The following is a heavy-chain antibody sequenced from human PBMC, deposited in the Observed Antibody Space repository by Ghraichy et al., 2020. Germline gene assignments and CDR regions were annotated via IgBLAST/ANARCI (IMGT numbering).Heavy chain of an antibody. CDR1: GFTFSSYS. D-gene: IGHD6-19*01. CDR3: ARDLGYSSGWPYYFDY. Sequence: GGSLRLSCAASGFTFSSYSMNWVRQAPGKGLEWVSYISSSSSTIYYADSVKGRFTISRDNAKNSLYLQMNSLRDEDTAVYYCARDLGYSSGWPYYFDYWGQGTLVTVSS. J-gene: IGHJ4*02. V-gene: IGHV3-48*02. CDR2: ISSSSSTI.